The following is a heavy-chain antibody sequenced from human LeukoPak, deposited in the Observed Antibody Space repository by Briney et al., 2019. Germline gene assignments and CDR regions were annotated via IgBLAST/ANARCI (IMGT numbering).Heavy chain of an antibody. Sequence: GGSLRLSCAASGFIFSSYDMHWVRQAPGKGLEWVAVISYDGSNKHYADSVKGRFTVSRDNSKNTLYLQMNSLRSQDTAVYYCARVRSMWVITTASDYWGQGTLVTVSS. J-gene: IGHJ4*02. CDR2: ISYDGSNK. CDR3: ARVRSMWVITTASDY. CDR1: GFIFSSYD. D-gene: IGHD3-22*01. V-gene: IGHV3-30-3*01.